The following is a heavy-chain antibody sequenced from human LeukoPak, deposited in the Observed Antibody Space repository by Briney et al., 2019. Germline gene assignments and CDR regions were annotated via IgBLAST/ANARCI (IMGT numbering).Heavy chain of an antibody. J-gene: IGHJ5*02. CDR2: IWSDGNHK. Sequence: QPGGSLRLSCSASGFKFKTHAMHWVRQAPGKGLEWVAMIWSDGNHKFYSDSVRGRSTISRDDFRSLVYLEIDSLRAEDSAVYYCVVDPPSSGWAFWSWGQGALVTVSS. V-gene: IGHV3-33*01. D-gene: IGHD6-19*01. CDR1: GFKFKTHA. CDR3: VVDPPSSGWAFWS.